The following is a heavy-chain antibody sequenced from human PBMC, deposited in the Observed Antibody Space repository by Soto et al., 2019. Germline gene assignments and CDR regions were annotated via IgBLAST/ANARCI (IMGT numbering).Heavy chain of an antibody. D-gene: IGHD2-15*01. J-gene: IGHJ1*01. CDR3: CRGYCTTWPCSEDLQF. Sequence: GASVKVSCKASGYKFTSYFIHWVRQAPGQGLEWMGMIHPSGDTGYAQKFRGSVTMTIDTSTTTAYMYLRHLTSGETAVHFSCRGYCTTWPCSEDLQFWGQGTMVTVSS. CDR1: GYKFTSYF. V-gene: IGHV1-46*01. CDR2: IHPSGDT.